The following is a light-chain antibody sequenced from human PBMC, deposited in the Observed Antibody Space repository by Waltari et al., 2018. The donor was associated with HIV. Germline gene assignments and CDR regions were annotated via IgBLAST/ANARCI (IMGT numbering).Light chain of an antibody. CDR2: KNT. Sequence: SYELTQPPSVSLSPGQTARITCSGDALPKQYAYWYQQKPGQAPVLVIYKNTERSSGIPERFSGSSSGTTVTLTISGVQAEDEADYYCQSEDSISTYVIFGGGTKLTVL. J-gene: IGLJ2*01. CDR1: ALPKQY. V-gene: IGLV3-25*03. CDR3: QSEDSISTYVI.